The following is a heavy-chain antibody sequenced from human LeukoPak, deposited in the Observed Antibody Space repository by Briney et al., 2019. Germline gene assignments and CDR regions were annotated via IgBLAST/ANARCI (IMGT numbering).Heavy chain of an antibody. CDR3: ASATATWTYYMDV. Sequence: SGGSLRLSCAASGFTFSSYAVSWVRQAPGKGLEWVSAISGSGGSTYYADSVKGRFTISRDNSKNTLYLQMNSLRAEDTAVYYCASATATWTYYMDVWGKGTTVTVSS. CDR2: ISGSGGST. V-gene: IGHV3-23*01. CDR1: GFTFSSYA. J-gene: IGHJ6*03. D-gene: IGHD4-17*01.